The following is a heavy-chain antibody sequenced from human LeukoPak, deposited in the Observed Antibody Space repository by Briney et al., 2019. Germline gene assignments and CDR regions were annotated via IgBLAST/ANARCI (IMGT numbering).Heavy chain of an antibody. CDR1: GGSISSGGYS. CDR3: ARAGEPGYCSSTSCLYGGNAFDI. D-gene: IGHD2-2*01. V-gene: IGHV4-30-2*01. CDR2: IYHSGST. Sequence: SETLSLTCAVSGGSISSGGYSWSWIRRPPGKGLEWIGYIYHSGSTYYNPSLKSRVTISVDRSKNQFSLKLSSVTAADTAVYYCARAGEPGYCSSTSCLYGGNAFDIWGQGTMVTVSS. J-gene: IGHJ3*02.